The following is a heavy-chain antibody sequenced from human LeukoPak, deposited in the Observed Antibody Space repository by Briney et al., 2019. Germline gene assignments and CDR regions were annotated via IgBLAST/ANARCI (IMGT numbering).Heavy chain of an antibody. CDR3: ARDVGYYGSGSYYHLDV. Sequence: GASVKVSCKASGYTFTGYYMHWVRQAPGQGLEWMGWINPNSGGTNYAQKFQGRVTMTRDTSISTAYMELSRLRSDDTAVYYCARDVGYYGSGSYYHLDVWGKGATVTVSS. J-gene: IGHJ6*04. CDR1: GYTFTGYY. V-gene: IGHV1-2*02. CDR2: INPNSGGT. D-gene: IGHD3-10*01.